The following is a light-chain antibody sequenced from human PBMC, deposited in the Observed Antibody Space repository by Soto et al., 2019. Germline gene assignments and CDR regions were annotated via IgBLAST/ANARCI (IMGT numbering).Light chain of an antibody. V-gene: IGLV3-21*04. CDR1: NIGSKS. CDR3: QVWDSSSDHPV. Sequence: SYELTQPPSVSVAPGKTASITCGGDNIGSKSVHWYQQKPGQAPVLVFNHDSDRPSGIPERFSGSNYGNTATLTISRVEAGDEADYYCQVWDSSSDHPVFGGGTKLTVL. CDR2: HDS. J-gene: IGLJ2*01.